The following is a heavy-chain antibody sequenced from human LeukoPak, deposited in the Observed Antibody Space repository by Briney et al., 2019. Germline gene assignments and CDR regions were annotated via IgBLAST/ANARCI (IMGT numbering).Heavy chain of an antibody. V-gene: IGHV3-30*02. D-gene: IGHD6-19*01. Sequence: PGGSLRLSCTASGFTFSSYGMHWVRQAPDKGLEWVAFIRYDGGNKYYADSMKGRFTISRDNSKNTLYLQINSLRAEDTAVYYCAEDSRRYSNGWHFDYWGQGILVTVSS. CDR1: GFTFSSYG. CDR3: AEDSRRYSNGWHFDY. CDR2: IRYDGGNK. J-gene: IGHJ4*02.